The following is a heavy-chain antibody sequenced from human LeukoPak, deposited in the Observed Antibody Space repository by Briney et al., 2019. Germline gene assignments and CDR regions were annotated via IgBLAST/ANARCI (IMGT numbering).Heavy chain of an antibody. CDR1: GFTFDDYA. V-gene: IGHV3-9*01. CDR3: TKDRTYHSGSPTTSWFDP. Sequence: GGSLRLSCAASGFTFDDYAMFWVRQAPGKGLEWVSGISWNSANIGYADSVKGRFTISRDNAKNSLYLQMNSLRAEDTALYYCTKDRTYHSGSPTTSWFDPWGQGTLITVSS. J-gene: IGHJ5*02. CDR2: ISWNSANI. D-gene: IGHD3-10*01.